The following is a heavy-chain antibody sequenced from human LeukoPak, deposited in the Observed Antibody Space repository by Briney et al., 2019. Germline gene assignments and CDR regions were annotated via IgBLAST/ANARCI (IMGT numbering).Heavy chain of an antibody. CDR2: IYHSGST. CDR3: ARLLRSRYFDY. V-gene: IGHV4-4*02. J-gene: IGHJ4*02. D-gene: IGHD2-15*01. Sequence: PSETLSLTCAVSGGSISSSNWWSWVRQPPGKGLEWIGEIYHSGSTNYNPSLKSRVTISVDTSKNQFSLKLSSVTAADTAVYYCARLLRSRYFDYWGQGTLVTVSS. CDR1: GGSISSSNW.